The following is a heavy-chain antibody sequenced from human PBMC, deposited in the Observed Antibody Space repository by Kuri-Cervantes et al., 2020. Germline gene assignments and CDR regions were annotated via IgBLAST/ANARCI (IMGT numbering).Heavy chain of an antibody. CDR1: GFTFSSYA. Sequence: GGSLRLSCAASGFTFSSYAMHWVRQAPGKGLEWVAVISYDGSNKYYADSVKGRFTISRDNSKNTLYLQMNSLKTEDTAVYYCTAHHDNVATIDFDYWGQGTLVTVSS. CDR2: ISYDGSNK. J-gene: IGHJ4*02. V-gene: IGHV3-30*07. D-gene: IGHD5-12*01. CDR3: TAHHDNVATIDFDY.